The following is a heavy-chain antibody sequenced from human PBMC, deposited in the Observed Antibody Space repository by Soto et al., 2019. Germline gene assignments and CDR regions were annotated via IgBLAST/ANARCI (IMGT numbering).Heavy chain of an antibody. V-gene: IGHV1-69*12. Sequence: QVQLVQSGAEVKKPGSSVKVSCKASGGTFSSYAISWVRQAPGQGLEWMGGIIPIFGTANYAQKFQGRVTITADESTSAAYIQLSSLRSEDTAVYYCASIGTGTTGGRKYYYYGMDVWGQGTTVTVSS. CDR1: GGTFSSYA. CDR2: IIPIFGTA. J-gene: IGHJ6*02. CDR3: ASIGTGTTGGRKYYYYGMDV. D-gene: IGHD1-1*01.